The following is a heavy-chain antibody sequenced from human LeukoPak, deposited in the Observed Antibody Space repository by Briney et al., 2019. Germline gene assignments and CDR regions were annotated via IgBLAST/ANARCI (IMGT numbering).Heavy chain of an antibody. V-gene: IGHV5-51*01. CDR2: FYPRDSDS. Sequence: GESLKISCKGSGYSFTTYWIAWVRQMPGKGLEWMGIFYPRDSDSRYSPSFQGQVTISVDKSTSTAYLQWSSLKASDTAVYYCARRGYCSGGNCFSSAFDVWGQGTMVTVSS. CDR1: GYSFTTYW. D-gene: IGHD2-15*01. J-gene: IGHJ3*01. CDR3: ARRGYCSGGNCFSSAFDV.